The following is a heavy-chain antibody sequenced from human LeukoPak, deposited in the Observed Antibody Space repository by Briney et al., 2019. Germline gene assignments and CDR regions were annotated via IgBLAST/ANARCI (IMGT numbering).Heavy chain of an antibody. D-gene: IGHD5-18*01. Sequence: GGSLRLSCAASGFTFSGYEINWVRQAPGKGLEWVSYISSSGSTIYYADSVKGRFTISRDNAKNSLYLQMNSLRAEYTAVYYCARQVGYSYGYGESSDWGQGTLVTVSS. CDR2: ISSSGSTI. CDR3: ARQVGYSYGYGESSD. CDR1: GFTFSGYE. V-gene: IGHV3-48*03. J-gene: IGHJ4*02.